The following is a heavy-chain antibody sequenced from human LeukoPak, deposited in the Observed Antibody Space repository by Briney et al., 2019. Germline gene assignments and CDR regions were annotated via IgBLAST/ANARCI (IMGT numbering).Heavy chain of an antibody. V-gene: IGHV1-18*01. Sequence: ASVKLSCKASGYTFTTHGITWVRQAPGQGLEWMGWISPYSGNTNCAQNLQDRITMTTDTSTTTAYMELSSLRSEDTAVYYCARGDYWGQGTLVTVSS. CDR2: ISPYSGNT. CDR3: ARGDY. J-gene: IGHJ4*02. CDR1: GYTFTTHG.